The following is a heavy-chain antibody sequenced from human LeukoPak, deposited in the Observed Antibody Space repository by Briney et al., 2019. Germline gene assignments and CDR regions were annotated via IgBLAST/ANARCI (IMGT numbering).Heavy chain of an antibody. CDR1: GFTFSSYS. CDR2: ISSSSSYI. Sequence: GSLRLSCAASGFTFSSYSMNWVRQAPGKGLEWVSSISSSSSYIYYADSVKGRFTISRDNAKNSLYLQMNSLRAEDTAVYYCARAKVAYGMDVWGQGTTVTVSS. D-gene: IGHD5-12*01. CDR3: ARAKVAYGMDV. J-gene: IGHJ6*02. V-gene: IGHV3-21*01.